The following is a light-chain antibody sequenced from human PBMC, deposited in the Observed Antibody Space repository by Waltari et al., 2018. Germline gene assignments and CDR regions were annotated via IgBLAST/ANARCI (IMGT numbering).Light chain of an antibody. Sequence: EIVLTQSPGSLSSSPGERVTPSCRASQSVSRALAWYQQKPGQAPRLLIFGASNRATGIPDRFSGSGSETDFSLIISRLEPEDFAVYYCQHYVRLPATFGRGTKVEIK. CDR1: QSVSRA. V-gene: IGKV3-20*01. J-gene: IGKJ1*01. CDR3: QHYVRLPAT. CDR2: GAS.